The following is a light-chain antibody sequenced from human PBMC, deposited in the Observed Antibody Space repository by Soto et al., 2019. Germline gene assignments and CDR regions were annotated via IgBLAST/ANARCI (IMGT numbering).Light chain of an antibody. CDR2: EVS. Sequence: QSALTQPASVSGSPGKSITISCTGTSSDVGNYNFVSWFQQHPGKAPKVMIYEVSYRPSGVSNRFSGSKSGNTASLTISGIQGEDEADYYCSSYTTSDSWVFGGGTKLTVL. CDR3: SSYTTSDSWV. CDR1: SSDVGNYNF. J-gene: IGLJ3*02. V-gene: IGLV2-14*01.